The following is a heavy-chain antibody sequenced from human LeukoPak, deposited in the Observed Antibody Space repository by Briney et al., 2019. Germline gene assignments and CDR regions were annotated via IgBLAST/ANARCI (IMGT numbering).Heavy chain of an antibody. D-gene: IGHD2-8*02. V-gene: IGHV4-38-2*02. CDR3: ERDLVVYGNIDY. J-gene: IGHJ4*02. CDR1: GYSISSGYC. CDR2: IYHSGTT. Sequence: SETLSLTCTVSGYSISSGYCGGWVRQSPGKGLEWIGTIYHSGTTYYNPSIKSRLSISMDTSKNQFSLKLTSVTAADTAVYFCERDLVVYGNIDYWGQGTPVTVSS.